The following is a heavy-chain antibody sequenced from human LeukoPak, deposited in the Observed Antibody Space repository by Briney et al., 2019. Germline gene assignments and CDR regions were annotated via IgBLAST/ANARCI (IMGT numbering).Heavy chain of an antibody. CDR2: MFFRAAS. Sequence: SETLSQTCTVTGCSHNSCNFFWTWIRQSAGKGQNHVGRMFFRAASTYNPSLKSRVSLSVDTSKHQISLNLPSVTAAESAIYYCARDEGRHGFDYWGQGILVTVSS. J-gene: IGHJ4*02. CDR3: ARDEGRHGFDY. V-gene: IGHV4-61*02. CDR1: GCSHNSCNFF.